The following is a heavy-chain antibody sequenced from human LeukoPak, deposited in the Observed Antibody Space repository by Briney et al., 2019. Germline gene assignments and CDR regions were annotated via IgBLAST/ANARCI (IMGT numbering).Heavy chain of an antibody. D-gene: IGHD3-10*01. V-gene: IGHV1-18*01. CDR3: ATRVGDYYGSGSYYFFDY. CDR1: GYTFTSYG. CDR2: ISAYNGNT. Sequence: GASVKVSCKASGYTFTSYGISWVRQAPGQGLEWMGWISAYNGNTNYAQKLQGRVTMTTDTSTSTAYMELRSLRSDGTAVYYCATRVGDYYGSGSYYFFDYWGQGTLVTVSS. J-gene: IGHJ4*02.